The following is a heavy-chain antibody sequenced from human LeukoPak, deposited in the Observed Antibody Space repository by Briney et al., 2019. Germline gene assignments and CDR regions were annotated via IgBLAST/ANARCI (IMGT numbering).Heavy chain of an antibody. J-gene: IGHJ6*02. CDR3: ARFSSSWYVSYYGMDV. CDR1: GASISSGFYY. D-gene: IGHD6-13*01. Sequence: SETLSLTCTVSGASISSGFYYWSWIRQPPGKGLEWIGEINHSGSTNYNPSLMSRVTISVDTSKNQFSLKLSSVTAADTAVYYCARFSSSWYVSYYGMDVWGQGTTVTVSS. CDR2: INHSGST. V-gene: IGHV4-34*01.